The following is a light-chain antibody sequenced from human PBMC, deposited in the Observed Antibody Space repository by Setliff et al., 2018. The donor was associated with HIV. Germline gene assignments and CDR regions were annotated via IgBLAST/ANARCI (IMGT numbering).Light chain of an antibody. CDR1: SSDVGGYNY. CDR3: SSYTSSSVV. Sequence: QSALTQPASVSGSPGQSITISCTGTSSDVGGYNYVSWYQQHPGKAPKLMIYDVSNRPSGVSNRFSGSKSGNTASLTISGLQAEDEADYYCSSYTSSSVVFGGGTK. V-gene: IGLV2-14*03. CDR2: DVS. J-gene: IGLJ2*01.